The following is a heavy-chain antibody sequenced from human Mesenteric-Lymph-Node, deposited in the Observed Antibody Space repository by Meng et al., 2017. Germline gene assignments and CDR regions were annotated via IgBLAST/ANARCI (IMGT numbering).Heavy chain of an antibody. V-gene: IGHV3-21*01. D-gene: IGHD4-23*01. CDR1: GFTFSSYS. CDR2: IGGRSTYI. J-gene: IGHJ4*02. CDR3: DTGVDGGNYYDS. Sequence: EVQLVESGGGLVNPGGSLRLSCAASGFTFSSYSMNWVRQAPGKGLEWVSSIGGRSTYIYYADSVKGRFTISRDDSKNSLYLQLNSLRAEDTAMYYCDTGVDGGNYYDSWGQGTLVTVSS.